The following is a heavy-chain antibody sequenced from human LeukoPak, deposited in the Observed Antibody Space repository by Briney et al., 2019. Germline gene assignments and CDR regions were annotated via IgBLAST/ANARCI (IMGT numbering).Heavy chain of an antibody. CDR2: IYSGGST. CDR3: ARVYSSGWYPYYYYGMDV. Sequence: TGGSLRLSCAASGFTVSSNYMSWVRQAPGKGLEWVSVIYSGGSTYYADSVKGRFTISRDNSKNTLYLQMNSLRAEDTAVYYCARVYSSGWYPYYYYGMDVWGQGTTVTVSS. J-gene: IGHJ6*02. CDR1: GFTVSSNY. D-gene: IGHD6-19*01. V-gene: IGHV3-66*01.